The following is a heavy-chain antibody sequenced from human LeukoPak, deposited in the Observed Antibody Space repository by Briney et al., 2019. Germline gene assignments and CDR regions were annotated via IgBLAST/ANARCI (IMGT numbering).Heavy chain of an antibody. CDR2: ISYDGNKK. Sequence: PGGSLRLSCAASGFTLNNYAVHWVRQAPGKGLEWVAIISYDGNKKYYADSVEGRFTFSRDNSDNTLYLQTNSLRAEDTGVYYCARENHYDTGAYYDDAFDIWGHGTMVTVSS. V-gene: IGHV3-30*04. CDR1: GFTLNNYA. D-gene: IGHD3-22*01. CDR3: ARENHYDTGAYYDDAFDI. J-gene: IGHJ3*02.